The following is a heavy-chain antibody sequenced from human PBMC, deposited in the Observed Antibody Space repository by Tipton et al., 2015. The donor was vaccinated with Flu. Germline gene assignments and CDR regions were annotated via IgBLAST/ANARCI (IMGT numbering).Heavy chain of an antibody. V-gene: IGHV4-59*08. CDR2: IFHSEST. CDR3: ARMAVAAGSFYIDN. D-gene: IGHD6-13*01. J-gene: IGHJ4*02. CDR1: GGSFRSYY. Sequence: TLSLTCTVSGGSFRSYYWSWIRQPPGKRLEWIGYIFHSESTHYNPSLESRVTISVDTSKSQFSLRLSSVTAADTAVYYCARMAVAAGSFYIDNWGQGTLVTLSS.